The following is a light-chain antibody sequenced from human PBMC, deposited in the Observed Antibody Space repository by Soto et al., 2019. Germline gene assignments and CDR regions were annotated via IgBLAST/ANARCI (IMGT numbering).Light chain of an antibody. CDR3: QQYNSYSRT. V-gene: IGKV1-5*03. CDR2: KAS. J-gene: IGKJ1*01. CDR1: QSISSW. Sequence: DIQMTQSPSTPSASVGDRVTITCWASQSISSWLAWYQQKPGKAPKLLIYKASSLESGVPSRFSGSGSGTEFTLTISSLQPDDFATYYCQQYNSYSRTFGQGTKVDIK.